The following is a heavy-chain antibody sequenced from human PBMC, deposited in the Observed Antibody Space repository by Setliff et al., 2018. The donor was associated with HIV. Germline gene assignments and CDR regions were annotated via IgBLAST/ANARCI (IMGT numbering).Heavy chain of an antibody. CDR3: ARGGTTSLPY. D-gene: IGHD4-17*01. CDR2: ISYDSRFI. V-gene: IGHV3-21*04. CDR1: GFTFSNYN. J-gene: IGHJ4*02. Sequence: TGGSLRLSCAASGFTFSNYNMNWVRQAPGKGLEWVSSISYDSRFIYHADSMKGRFTISRDNAKKLVYLQMNSLRAEDTAVYYCARGGTTSLPYWGQGTLVTVSS.